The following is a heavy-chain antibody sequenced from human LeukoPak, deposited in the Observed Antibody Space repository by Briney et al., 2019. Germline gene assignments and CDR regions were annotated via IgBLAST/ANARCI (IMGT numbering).Heavy chain of an antibody. Sequence: SETLSLTCGVSGYSISRGYYWAWIRQPPGKGLEWIGTIYHIGSTYYTPSLGSRVTVSVDTSKNEFSLNLKSVTAADTAVYYCARAGWIITSGIDYWGQGALVTVSS. CDR1: GYSISRGYY. CDR3: ARAGWIITSGIDY. CDR2: IYHIGST. D-gene: IGHD3-10*01. V-gene: IGHV4-38-2*01. J-gene: IGHJ4*02.